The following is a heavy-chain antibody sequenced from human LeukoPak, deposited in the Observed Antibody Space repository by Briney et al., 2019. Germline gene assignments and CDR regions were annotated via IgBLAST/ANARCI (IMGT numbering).Heavy chain of an antibody. D-gene: IGHD3-16*02. J-gene: IGHJ4*02. V-gene: IGHV1-18*01. CDR3: ARAGPRDPVYDYVWGSYRSYYFDY. CDR1: GYTFTSYD. Sequence: ASVKVSCKASGYTFTSYDINWVRQATGQGLEWMGWISAYNGNTNYAQKLQGRVTMTTDTSTSTAYMELRSLRSDDTAVYYCARAGPRDPVYDYVWGSYRSYYFDYWGQGTLVTVSS. CDR2: ISAYNGNT.